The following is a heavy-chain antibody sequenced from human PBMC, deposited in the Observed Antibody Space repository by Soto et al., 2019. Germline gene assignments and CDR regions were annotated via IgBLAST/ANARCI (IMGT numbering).Heavy chain of an antibody. CDR2: IYSTGST. CDR1: GGSISGYY. V-gene: IGHV4-59*01. J-gene: IGHJ4*02. D-gene: IGHD5-12*01. Sequence: QVQLQESGPGLVKPSETLSLTCTVSGGSISGYYWSWIRQTPGKGLEWIGYIYSTGSTNYNPSLKTRVTISIDTSQNRFSLKLTSVTAAGTAVYFCARENGRYTTYEIDYWGQGTLVTVSS. CDR3: ARENGRYTTYEIDY.